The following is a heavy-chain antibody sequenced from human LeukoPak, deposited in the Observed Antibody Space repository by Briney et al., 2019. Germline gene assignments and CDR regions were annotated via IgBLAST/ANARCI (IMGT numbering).Heavy chain of an antibody. V-gene: IGHV3-53*01. Sequence: PGGSLRLSCAASEFAVSSNCMTWVRQAPGNGLEWVSVIYSGGKAYYADSVEGRFTISRDNSKNAVYLQMNSLRAEDTAVYYCARYRMDAGSYPSGWFDPWGQGTLVTVSS. CDR1: EFAVSSNC. J-gene: IGHJ5*02. CDR3: ARYRMDAGSYPSGWFDP. CDR2: IYSGGKA. D-gene: IGHD3-10*01.